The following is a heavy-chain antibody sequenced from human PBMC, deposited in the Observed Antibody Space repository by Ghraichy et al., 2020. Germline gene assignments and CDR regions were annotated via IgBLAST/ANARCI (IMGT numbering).Heavy chain of an antibody. CDR2: INHSGST. D-gene: IGHD3/OR15-3a*01. V-gene: IGHV4-34*01. CDR3: ARGGFWTLPPHTNPRNTKHNWFEP. CDR1: GGSFSGYY. Sequence: TLSLTCAVYGGSFSGYYWSWIRQPPGKGLEWIGEINHSGSTNYNPSLKSRVTISVDTSKNQFSLKLSSVTAADTAVYYCARGGFWTLPPHTNPRNTKHNWFEPWGQGTLVTVSS. J-gene: IGHJ5*02.